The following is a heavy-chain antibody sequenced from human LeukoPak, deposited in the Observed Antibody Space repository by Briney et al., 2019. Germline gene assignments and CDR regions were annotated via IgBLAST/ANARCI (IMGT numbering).Heavy chain of an antibody. D-gene: IGHD6-13*01. J-gene: IGHJ5*02. CDR1: GGSFSGYY. Sequence: SETLSLTCAVYGGSFSGYYRSWIRQPPGKGLEWIGEINHSGSTNYNPSLKSRVTISVDTSKNQFSLKLSSVTAADTAVYYCARAYSSSWYSDWFDPWGQGTLVTVSS. V-gene: IGHV4-34*01. CDR2: INHSGST. CDR3: ARAYSSSWYSDWFDP.